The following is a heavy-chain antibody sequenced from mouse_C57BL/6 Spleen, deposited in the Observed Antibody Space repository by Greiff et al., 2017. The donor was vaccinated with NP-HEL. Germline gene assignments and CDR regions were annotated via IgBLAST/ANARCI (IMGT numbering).Heavy chain of an antibody. CDR3: TSHGYYSGSYYAMDY. D-gene: IGHD1-1*01. V-gene: IGHV1-15*01. CDR2: IDPETGGT. CDR1: GYTFTDYE. J-gene: IGHJ4*01. Sequence: QVQLKQSGAELVRPGASVTLSCKASGYTFTDYEMHWVKQTPVHGLEWIGAIDPETGGTAYNQKFKGKAILTADKSSSTAYMELRSLTSGDSAVYYCTSHGYYSGSYYAMDYWGQGTSVTVSS.